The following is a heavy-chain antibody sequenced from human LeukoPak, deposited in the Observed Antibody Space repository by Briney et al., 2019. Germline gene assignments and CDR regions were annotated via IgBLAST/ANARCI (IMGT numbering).Heavy chain of an antibody. V-gene: IGHV3-13*04. CDR1: GFTLSNYD. CDR3: ARVSLSTSGYDDALEI. J-gene: IGHJ3*02. Sequence: PGGSLRLSCAASGFTLSNYDMHWVRQPTGKGLEWVSAIGRHGDTYYAASVKGRFTTSREYAKNSLYLQVNSLRVGDTAVYYCARVSLSTSGYDDALEIWGQGTVVTVSS. CDR2: IGRHGDT. D-gene: IGHD5-12*01.